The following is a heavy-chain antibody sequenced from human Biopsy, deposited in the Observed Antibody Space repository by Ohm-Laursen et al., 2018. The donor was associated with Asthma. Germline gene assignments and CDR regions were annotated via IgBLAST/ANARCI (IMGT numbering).Heavy chain of an antibody. CDR2: IYYGGST. J-gene: IGHJ4*02. V-gene: IGHV4-39*01. D-gene: IGHD2-15*01. Sequence: SETLSLTCTVSGGSINSSTWWSWVRQPPGKGLEWIGNIYYGGSTYYSPSLKSRITISVDTSKKQFSLKLSSVTAADTAVYYCARLRIRPYYFDYWGRGTLVTVSS. CDR3: ARLRIRPYYFDY. CDR1: GGSINSSTW.